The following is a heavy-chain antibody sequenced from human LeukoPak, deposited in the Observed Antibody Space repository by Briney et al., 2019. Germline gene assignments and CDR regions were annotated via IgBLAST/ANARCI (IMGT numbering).Heavy chain of an antibody. CDR1: GFTFSSYG. J-gene: IGHJ4*02. V-gene: IGHV3-30*02. Sequence: GGSLRLSCAASGFTFSSYGMHWVRQAPGKGLEWVAFIRYDGSNKYYADSVKGRFTISRDNSKNTLYLQMNSLRAEDTAVYYCAKDRSVADYYFDYWGQGTLVTVSS. CDR2: IRYDGSNK. D-gene: IGHD6-19*01. CDR3: AKDRSVADYYFDY.